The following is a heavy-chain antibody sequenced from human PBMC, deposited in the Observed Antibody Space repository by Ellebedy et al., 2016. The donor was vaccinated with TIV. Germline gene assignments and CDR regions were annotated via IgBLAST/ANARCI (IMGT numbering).Heavy chain of an antibody. CDR2: IDWDGDE. Sequence: SGPTLVKPTQTLTLTCTLSGLSLSTSGMCVSWIRQPPGKALEWLARIDWDGDEHYSTSLKTRLTISKDTSKSQVVLTMTNVDPVDTATYYCARALYYCGGDCSYNFDFWGQGTPVTVSS. V-gene: IGHV2-70*11. D-gene: IGHD2-21*02. CDR3: ARALYYCGGDCSYNFDF. CDR1: GLSLSTSGMC. J-gene: IGHJ4*02.